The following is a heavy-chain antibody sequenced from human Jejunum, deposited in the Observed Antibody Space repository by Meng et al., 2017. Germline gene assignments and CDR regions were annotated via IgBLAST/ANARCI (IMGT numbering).Heavy chain of an antibody. V-gene: IGHV3-20*04. J-gene: IGHJ4*02. CDR3: VRETAQGNWGWATFDN. Sequence: GGSLRLSCTASGLTFDEFGMSWVRQAPGKGLEWVSGINSSGGSTGYADSVKGRFTVSRDNARNSLYLQMTSLRAEDTAVYYCVRETAQGNWGWATFDNWGRGTLVTVSS. CDR1: GLTFDEFG. CDR2: INSSGGST. D-gene: IGHD7-27*01.